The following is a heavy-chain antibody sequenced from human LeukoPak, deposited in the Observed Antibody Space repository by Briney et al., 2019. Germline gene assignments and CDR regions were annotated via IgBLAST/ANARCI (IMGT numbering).Heavy chain of an antibody. D-gene: IGHD2-2*02. Sequence: SETLSLTCTVSGGSISSSGYYWGWIRQPPGKGLEWIGSIYYSGTTYYSLSLRSRVTISVDTSKNQFSLKLSSVTAADTAVCYCARQPTGDCSSTSCYTDYWGQGTLVTVSS. V-gene: IGHV4-39*01. CDR1: GGSISSSGYY. CDR3: ARQPTGDCSSTSCYTDY. J-gene: IGHJ4*02. CDR2: IYYSGTT.